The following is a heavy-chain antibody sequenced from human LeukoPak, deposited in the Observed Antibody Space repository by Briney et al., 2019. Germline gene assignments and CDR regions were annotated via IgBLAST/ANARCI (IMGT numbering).Heavy chain of an antibody. D-gene: IGHD5-18*01. CDR2: ISYDGSNK. J-gene: IGHJ6*02. V-gene: IGHV3-30*18. CDR1: GFTFSSYG. Sequence: QTGGSLRLSCAASGFTFSSYGMHWVRQAPGKGLEWVAVISYDGSNKYYADSVKGRFTISRDNSKNTLYLQMNSLRAEDTAVYYCAKAGSGYSYGPGYYYYGMDVWGQGTTVTVSS. CDR3: AKAGSGYSYGPGYYYYGMDV.